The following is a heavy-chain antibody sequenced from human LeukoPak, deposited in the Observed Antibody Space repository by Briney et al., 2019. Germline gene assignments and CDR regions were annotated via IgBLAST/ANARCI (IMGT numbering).Heavy chain of an antibody. CDR3: ARDSEQQLVFGYFDY. V-gene: IGHV1-18*01. D-gene: IGHD6-13*01. J-gene: IGHJ4*02. CDR1: GYTFTNYG. Sequence: GASVKVSCKASGYTFTNYGIFWVRQAPGQGLEWMGWISAYSGNTNYAQKLQGRVTMTTETSTSTAYMELESLRSDDTAVYYCARDSEQQLVFGYFDYWGQGTLVTVSS. CDR2: ISAYSGNT.